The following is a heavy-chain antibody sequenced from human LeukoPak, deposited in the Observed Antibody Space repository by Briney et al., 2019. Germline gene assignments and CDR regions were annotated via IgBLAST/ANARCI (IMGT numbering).Heavy chain of an antibody. CDR2: ISWDGGST. V-gene: IGHV3-43*01. Sequence: PRGSLRLSCAASGFIFDDYTMYWVRQAPGKGLEWVSLISWDGGSTYYADSVKGRFTISRDNSKNSLYLQMNSLRTEDTALYYCAKDVGGYRYGPFDYWGQGTLVSVSS. CDR3: AKDVGGYRYGPFDY. CDR1: GFIFDDYT. J-gene: IGHJ4*02. D-gene: IGHD5-18*01.